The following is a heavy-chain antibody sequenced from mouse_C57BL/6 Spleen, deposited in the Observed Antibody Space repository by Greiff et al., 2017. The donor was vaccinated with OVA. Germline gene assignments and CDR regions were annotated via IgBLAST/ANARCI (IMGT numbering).Heavy chain of an antibody. CDR1: GYTFTSYW. Sequence: QVQLQQPGAELVKPGASVKLSCKASGYTFTSYWMHWVKQRPGRGLEWIGWIDPNSGGTKYNEKFKSKATLTVDKPSSTAYMQLSSLTSEESAVYYFARWGDSWYFDVWGKGTTVTVSS. CDR3: ARWGDSWYFDV. J-gene: IGHJ1*03. CDR2: IDPNSGGT. D-gene: IGHD3-3*01. V-gene: IGHV1-72*01.